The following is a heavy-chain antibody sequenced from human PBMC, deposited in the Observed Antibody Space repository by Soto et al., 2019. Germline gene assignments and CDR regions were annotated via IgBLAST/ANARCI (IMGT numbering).Heavy chain of an antibody. D-gene: IGHD6-19*01. CDR3: LRGWGRGIHLSGLDL. CDR1: GFTFRQYG. V-gene: IGHV3-33*01. CDR2: VFYDGFNE. Sequence: QVQLVEAGGGVVQPGTSLRLSCAASGFTFRQYGMHWVRQAPGKGLEWVAVVFYDGFNEYYADSVRGRFTISRDNSGNMVYLPMNRLRAEDTAVSYWLRGWGRGIHLSGLDLWGQGTAVVVSS. J-gene: IGHJ3*01.